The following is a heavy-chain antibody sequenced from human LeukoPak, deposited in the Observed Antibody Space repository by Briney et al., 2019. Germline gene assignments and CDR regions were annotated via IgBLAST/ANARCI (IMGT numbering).Heavy chain of an antibody. Sequence: GGSLRLSCAASGFTFSGYALSWVCQAPGKELEWVSAISDSGSSTYYADFVKGRFTISRDNSKNTLFLQIHSLRAEDTATYYCAKHYGSGTYYNYFTYWGQGTLVSVSS. V-gene: IGHV3-23*01. CDR2: ISDSGSST. J-gene: IGHJ4*02. CDR1: GFTFSGYA. CDR3: AKHYGSGTYYNYFTY. D-gene: IGHD3-10*01.